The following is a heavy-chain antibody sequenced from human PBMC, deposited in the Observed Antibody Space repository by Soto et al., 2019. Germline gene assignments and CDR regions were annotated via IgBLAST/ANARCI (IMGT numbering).Heavy chain of an antibody. J-gene: IGHJ6*03. V-gene: IGHV4-31*03. CDR3: ARMDTAMVQLDYYYYYMDV. D-gene: IGHD5-18*01. Sequence: SETLSLTCTVSGGSISSGGYYWSWIRQHPGKGLEWIGYIYYSGSTYYNPSLKSRVTISVDTSKNQFSLKLSSVTAADTAVYYCARMDTAMVQLDYYYYYMDVWGKGTTVTVSS. CDR2: IYYSGST. CDR1: GGSISSGGYY.